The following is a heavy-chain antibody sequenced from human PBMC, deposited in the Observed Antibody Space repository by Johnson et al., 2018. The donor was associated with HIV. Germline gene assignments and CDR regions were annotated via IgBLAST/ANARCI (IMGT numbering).Heavy chain of an antibody. CDR3: ARGWRGITMIDAVDI. CDR2: ISYVETNK. V-gene: IGHV3-30-3*01. CDR1: AFTFRTYS. Sequence: QVQLVESGGGVIQPGRSLRLSCAASAFTFRTYSMHWVRQPPGKGLEWVAAISYVETNKYYADSVKGRFTISRDNAKNSLYLQMNSLRAEDTAVYYCARGWRGITMIDAVDIWGLGTMVTVAS. D-gene: IGHD3-22*01. J-gene: IGHJ3*02.